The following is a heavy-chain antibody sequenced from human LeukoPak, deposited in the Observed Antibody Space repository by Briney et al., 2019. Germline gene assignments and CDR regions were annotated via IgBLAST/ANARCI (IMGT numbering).Heavy chain of an antibody. Sequence: GRSLRLPCAASGFTFDDYAMHWVRQGPGKGLEWVSGISWNSGSIGYADSVKGRFTISRDNAKNSLYLQMNTLRAEDTAVYFCAKVAYSGYDSYYYYMDVWGKGTTVTISS. CDR1: GFTFDDYA. V-gene: IGHV3-9*01. CDR2: ISWNSGSI. CDR3: AKVAYSGYDSYYYYMDV. J-gene: IGHJ6*03. D-gene: IGHD5-12*01.